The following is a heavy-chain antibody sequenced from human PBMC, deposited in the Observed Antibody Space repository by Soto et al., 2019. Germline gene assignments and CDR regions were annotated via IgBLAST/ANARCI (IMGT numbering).Heavy chain of an antibody. CDR2: IIPIVGTG. Sequence: QVQLVQSGAEVRKPGSSVTVSCKASGGTFSNYAISWVRQAPGTGLEWMGGIIPIVGTGSYAQKFQGRVTITAYEPTTTAYMELISLRLEDTAVYYCAGVVILVPTASTHYCYHMDVWGPGTTVTVSS. CDR1: GGTFSNYA. D-gene: IGHD2-2*01. CDR3: AGVVILVPTASTHYCYHMDV. V-gene: IGHV1-69*01. J-gene: IGHJ6*02.